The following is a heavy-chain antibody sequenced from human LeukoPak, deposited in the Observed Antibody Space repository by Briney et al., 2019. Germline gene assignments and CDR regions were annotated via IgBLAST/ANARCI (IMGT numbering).Heavy chain of an antibody. Sequence: PSETLSLTCAVSGYSISSGYYWGWIRQPPGKGLEWIGSIYHSGSTYYNPSPKSRVTISVETSKNQSSLKLSSVTAADTAVYYCARESEYYDFWSGPDPWGQGTLVTVSS. CDR1: GYSISSGYY. V-gene: IGHV4-38-2*02. D-gene: IGHD3-3*01. CDR3: ARESEYYDFWSGPDP. J-gene: IGHJ5*02. CDR2: IYHSGST.